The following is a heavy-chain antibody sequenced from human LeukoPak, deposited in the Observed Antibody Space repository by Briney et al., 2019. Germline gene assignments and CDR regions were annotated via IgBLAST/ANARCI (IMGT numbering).Heavy chain of an antibody. CDR2: ISYDGSNK. V-gene: IGHV3-30-3*01. CDR1: GFTFSSYA. D-gene: IGHD1-26*01. CDR3: ARDGSRNKRDDAFDI. J-gene: IGHJ3*02. Sequence: GGSLRLTCAASGFTFSSYAMHWVRQAPGKGLEWVAVISYDGSNKYYADSVKGRFTISRDNSKNTLYLQMNSLRAEDTAVYYCARDGSRNKRDDAFDIWGQGTMVTVSS.